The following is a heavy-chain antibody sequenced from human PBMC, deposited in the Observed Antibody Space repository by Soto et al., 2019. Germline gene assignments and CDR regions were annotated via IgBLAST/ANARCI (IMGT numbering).Heavy chain of an antibody. D-gene: IGHD5-18*01. J-gene: IGHJ4*02. CDR1: GASLNDYY. V-gene: IGHV4-4*07. CDR3: ARGGGYSYGYRY. Sequence: SETLSLTCTVSGASLNDYYWAWIRQSAGRGLEWLGRIYITAETNYNPSLESRISMSVDTSKNQFSLKVKSVTAADTAVYYCARGGGYSYGYRYWGQGTLVTVSS. CDR2: IYITAET.